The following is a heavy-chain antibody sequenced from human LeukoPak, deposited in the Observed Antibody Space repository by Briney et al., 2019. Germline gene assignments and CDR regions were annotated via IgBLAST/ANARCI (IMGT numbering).Heavy chain of an antibody. CDR1: GFTFSSYG. V-gene: IGHV3-33*01. CDR2: IWYDGSNK. CDR3: AREDDVVVPAAMGY. D-gene: IGHD2-2*01. Sequence: GGSLRLSCAASGFTFSSYGMHWVRQAPGKGLEWVAVIWYDGSNKYYADSVKGRFTISRDNSKNTLYLQMNSLRAEDTAVYYCAREDDVVVPAAMGYRGQGTLVTVSS. J-gene: IGHJ4*02.